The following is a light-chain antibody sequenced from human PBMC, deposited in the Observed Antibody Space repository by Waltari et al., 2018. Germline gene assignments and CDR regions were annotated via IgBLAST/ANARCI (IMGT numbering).Light chain of an antibody. CDR1: QDINNY. CDR2: DAS. J-gene: IGKJ2*01. Sequence: DIQMTQSPSSLSASVGDRVTITCQASQDINNYLNWYQQKPGKAPKLLIYDASNLETGVPSRFSGSGSGTDFTFTISSLQPEDIATYYCQQYDNPPYTFGQGTKLEIK. CDR3: QQYDNPPYT. V-gene: IGKV1-33*01.